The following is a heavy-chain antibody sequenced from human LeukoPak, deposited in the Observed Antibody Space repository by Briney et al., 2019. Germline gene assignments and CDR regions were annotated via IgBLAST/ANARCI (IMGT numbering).Heavy chain of an antibody. J-gene: IGHJ4*02. CDR3: ARGNGNYRYYFDY. CDR1: GFTFSSDS. Sequence: GVLRLSCAASGFTFSSDSMNWVRQAPGKGLEWVSSISSSGTYIYYADSVQGRFTISRDNAKNSLYLQMNSLRAEDTAVYYCARGNGNYRYYFDYWGQGALVTVSS. CDR2: ISSSGTYI. V-gene: IGHV3-21*01. D-gene: IGHD1-7*01.